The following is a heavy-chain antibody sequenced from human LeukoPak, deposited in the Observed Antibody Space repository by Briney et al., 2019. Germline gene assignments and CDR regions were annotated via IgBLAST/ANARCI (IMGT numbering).Heavy chain of an antibody. CDR3: AKSSMIRGVIKYYFEK. D-gene: IGHD3-10*01. J-gene: IGHJ4*02. CDR2: ISYKGGII. Sequence: GRSLRLSCAASGFPFDDYDMHWVRQSPGKGPEWVSGISYKGGIIGYGDPVKGRFTISRDNARDSLYLQMNSLRVEDTAFYYCAKSSMIRGVIKYYFEKWGQGTLVTVSS. V-gene: IGHV3-9*01. CDR1: GFPFDDYD.